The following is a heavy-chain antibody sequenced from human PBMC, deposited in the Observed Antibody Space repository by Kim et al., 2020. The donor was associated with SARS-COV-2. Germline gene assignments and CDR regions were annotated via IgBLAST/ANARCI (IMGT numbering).Heavy chain of an antibody. CDR1: GFTFSHSA. CDR3: AKGGHLSSFDP. V-gene: IGHV3-23*01. Sequence: GGSLRLSCAASGFTFSHSALTWVRQAPGKGLEWVSTISGNGDETFYASSVKGRFTISRDNVKNSGFLQMNSLRAEDTALYYCAKGGHLSSFDPWGQGTPVTVSS. CDR2: ISGNGDET. J-gene: IGHJ5*02.